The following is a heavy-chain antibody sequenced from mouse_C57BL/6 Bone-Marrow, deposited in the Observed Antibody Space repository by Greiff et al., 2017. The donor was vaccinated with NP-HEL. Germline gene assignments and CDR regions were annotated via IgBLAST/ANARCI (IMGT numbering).Heavy chain of an antibody. V-gene: IGHV5-4*03. CDR1: GFTFSSYA. D-gene: IGHD1-1*01. CDR3: ASHYGSSPFAY. CDR2: ISDGGSYT. J-gene: IGHJ3*01. Sequence: EVMLVESGGGLVKPGGSLKLSCAASGFTFSSYAMSWVRQTPEKRLEWVATISDGGSYTYYPDNVKGRFTISRDNAKNNLYLQMSSLRSEDTAMYYCASHYGSSPFAYWGQGTLVTVSA.